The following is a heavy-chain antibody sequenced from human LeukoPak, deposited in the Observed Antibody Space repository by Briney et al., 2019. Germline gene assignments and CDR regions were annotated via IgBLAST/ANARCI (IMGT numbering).Heavy chain of an antibody. Sequence: GGSLRLSCAASGFIFRNYEISWVRQAPGEGLEWVSYISTSGNDIYYADSVKGRFTISRDNAKNSLYLQLNSLRADDTAVYYCARGAQWVLDYWGQGALVTVSS. D-gene: IGHD1-26*01. CDR1: GFIFRNYE. V-gene: IGHV3-48*03. J-gene: IGHJ4*02. CDR2: ISTSGNDI. CDR3: ARGAQWVLDY.